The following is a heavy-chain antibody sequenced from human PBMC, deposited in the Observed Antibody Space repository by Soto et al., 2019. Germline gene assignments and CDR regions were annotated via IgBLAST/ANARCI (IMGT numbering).Heavy chain of an antibody. V-gene: IGHV5-51*01. Sequence: PGESLKISCKGSGYSFTSYWIGWVRQMPGKGLEWMGIIYPGDSDTRYSPSFQGQVTISADKSISTAYLQWSSLKASDTAMYYCARYRGVRIYYYYCMDVWGKGTKVTVSS. CDR1: GYSFTSYW. J-gene: IGHJ6*04. CDR2: IYPGDSDT. D-gene: IGHD3-10*01. CDR3: ARYRGVRIYYYYCMDV.